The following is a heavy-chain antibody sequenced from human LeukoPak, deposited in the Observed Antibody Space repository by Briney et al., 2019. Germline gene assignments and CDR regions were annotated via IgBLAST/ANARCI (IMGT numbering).Heavy chain of an antibody. J-gene: IGHJ4*02. Sequence: EASVKVSCKASGYTFTGYYMHWVRQAPGQGLEWMGWINPNSGGTNYAQKFQGRVTMTRDTSISTAYMELSRLRSDDTAVYYCARSRASDPYSGSYNWGQGTLVTVSS. CDR2: INPNSGGT. D-gene: IGHD1-26*01. V-gene: IGHV1-2*02. CDR1: GYTFTGYY. CDR3: ARSRASDPYSGSYN.